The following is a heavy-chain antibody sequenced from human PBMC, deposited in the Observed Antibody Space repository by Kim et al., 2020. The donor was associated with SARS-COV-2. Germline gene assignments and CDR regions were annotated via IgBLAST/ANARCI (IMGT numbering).Heavy chain of an antibody. V-gene: IGHV3-23*01. J-gene: IGHJ4*02. CDR2: ISGSGGST. CDR3: VKDQGLGGYFDY. D-gene: IGHD7-27*01. Sequence: GGSLRLSCAASGFTFSSYAMSWVRQAPGKGLEWVSAISGSGGSTYYADSVKGRFTISRDNSKNALYLQMNSLRAEDTAVYYCVKDQGLGGYFDYWGRGTQVTVSS. CDR1: GFTFSSYA.